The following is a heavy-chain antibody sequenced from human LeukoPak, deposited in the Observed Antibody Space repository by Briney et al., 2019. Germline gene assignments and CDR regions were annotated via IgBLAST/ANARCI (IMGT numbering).Heavy chain of an antibody. Sequence: GGSLRLSCAASGFTFSDYSMNWVRQAPGKGLEWVASISSSSPYIYYTDSVKGRFTISRDNSKNTLYLQVNSLRAEDTAVYYCARVIAARERAWFGELRLYYYSYIDVWGKGTTVTISS. CDR3: ARVIAARERAWFGELRLYYYSYIDV. J-gene: IGHJ6*03. CDR1: GFTFSDYS. D-gene: IGHD3-10*01. CDR2: ISSSSPYI. V-gene: IGHV3-21*01.